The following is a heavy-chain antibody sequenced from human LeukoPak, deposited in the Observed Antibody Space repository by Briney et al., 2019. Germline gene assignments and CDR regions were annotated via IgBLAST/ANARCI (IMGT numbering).Heavy chain of an antibody. CDR2: MSDSGTT. CDR1: GGSMSNKY. D-gene: IGHD3-3*01. J-gene: IGHJ4*02. CDR3: ATHDSNGYYPYYFAY. Sequence: SETLSLTCRVSGGSMSNKYWSWIRQPPGKGLEWIGYMSDSGTTKQNPALKSRVTISLDTSKSHLSLMLSSVTAADTAVYYCATHDSNGYYPYYFAYWGQGTVVTVSS. V-gene: IGHV4-59*08.